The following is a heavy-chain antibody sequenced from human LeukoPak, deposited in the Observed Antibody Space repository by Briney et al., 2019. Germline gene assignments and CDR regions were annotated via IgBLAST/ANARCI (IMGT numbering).Heavy chain of an antibody. V-gene: IGHV4-39*07. CDR2: INHSGST. CDR1: GDSISSSNYY. Sequence: SETLSLTCTVSGDSISSSNYYWAWIRQPPGKGLEWIGEINHSGSTNYNPSLKSRVTISVDTSKNQFSLKLSSVTAADTAVYYCARGRYGSIYYYYYYMDVWGKGTTVTVSS. CDR3: ARGRYGSIYYYYYYMDV. D-gene: IGHD3-10*01. J-gene: IGHJ6*03.